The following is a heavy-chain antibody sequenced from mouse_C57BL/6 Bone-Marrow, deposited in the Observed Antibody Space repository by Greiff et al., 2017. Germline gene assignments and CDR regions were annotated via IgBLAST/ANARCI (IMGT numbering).Heavy chain of an antibody. V-gene: IGHV1-15*01. CDR3: TEYDYDLYSMDY. CDR1: GYTFTDYD. J-gene: IGHJ4*01. Sequence: VQLQQSGAELVRPGASVTLSCKASGYTFTDYDMNWVKQTPVNGLEWIGAIVPETGATAYNQKFKGKAILTADKSSSTAYMELRSLTAEDSAVYYGTEYDYDLYSMDYWGQGTSVTVSS. D-gene: IGHD2-4*01. CDR2: IVPETGAT.